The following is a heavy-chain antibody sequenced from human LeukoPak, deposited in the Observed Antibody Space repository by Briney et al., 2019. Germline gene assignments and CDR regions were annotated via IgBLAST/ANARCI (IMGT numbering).Heavy chain of an antibody. CDR1: GFTVSSNY. Sequence: GSLRLSCAASGFTVSSNYMSWVRQAPGKGLEWVSVIYSGDSTYYADSVKDRFTISRDNSKNTLFLQMNNLRAEDTAVYYCARVLVRGVKMLDYWGQGTLVTVSS. CDR3: ARVLVRGVKMLDY. D-gene: IGHD3-10*01. CDR2: IYSGDST. V-gene: IGHV3-66*01. J-gene: IGHJ4*02.